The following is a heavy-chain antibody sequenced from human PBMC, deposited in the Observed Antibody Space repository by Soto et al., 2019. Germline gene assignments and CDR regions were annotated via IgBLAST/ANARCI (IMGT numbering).Heavy chain of an antibody. J-gene: IGHJ6*02. Sequence: QITLKESGPTLVKPTQTLTLTCTFPGLSLSASGVGVGWIRQPPGKALEWLALIYWDDDKRYSTSLKSRHTITKDTSETHVVLTKTSMDPGDTAAYYWAHGGYSGLYGMDVWGQGTTVTVSS. CDR2: IYWDDDK. V-gene: IGHV2-5*02. D-gene: IGHD5-12*01. CDR3: AHGGYSGLYGMDV. CDR1: GLSLSASGVG.